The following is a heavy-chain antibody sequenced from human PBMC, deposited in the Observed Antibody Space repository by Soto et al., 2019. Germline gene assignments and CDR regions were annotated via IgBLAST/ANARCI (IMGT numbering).Heavy chain of an antibody. D-gene: IGHD3-3*02. J-gene: IGHJ5*02. CDR3: ARLGAFYQSLDP. V-gene: IGHV4-59*08. Sequence: LETHCVTYTVAGGYIIDYDWSWIRQPPGKGLEWIGYFSYGGGTNNSPSLKSRATISLETSKSQFSLRLSSVTAADTAVYYCARLGAFYQSLDPWGPGTLVTVSS. CDR1: GGYIIDYD. CDR2: FSYGGGT.